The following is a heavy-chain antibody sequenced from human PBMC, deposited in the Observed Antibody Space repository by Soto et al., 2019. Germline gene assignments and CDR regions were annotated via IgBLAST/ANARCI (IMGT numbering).Heavy chain of an antibody. CDR1: GFTFSSYA. D-gene: IGHD3-10*01. J-gene: IGHJ4*02. CDR3: AKDPTVSSGTSLDY. V-gene: IGHV3-23*01. Sequence: EVQLLESGGGLVQPGGSLRLSCAASGFTFSSYAMSWVRQAPGKGLEWVSTISGSGDRTYYADSVKGRYTISRDNSKNTLYLQMNSLRAEDTAVYYCAKDPTVSSGTSLDYWGQGTLVAVSS. CDR2: ISGSGDRT.